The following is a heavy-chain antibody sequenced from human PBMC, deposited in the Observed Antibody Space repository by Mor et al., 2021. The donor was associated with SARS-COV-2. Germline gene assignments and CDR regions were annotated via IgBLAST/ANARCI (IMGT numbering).Heavy chain of an antibody. CDR3: ARHRRFVEWFLRYFDL. Sequence: LKSRVTRSVDTSKNQFSLKLSSVTAADTAVYYCARHRRFVEWFLRYFDLWGRGTLVTVSS. V-gene: IGHV4-34*01. D-gene: IGHD3-3*01. J-gene: IGHJ2*01.